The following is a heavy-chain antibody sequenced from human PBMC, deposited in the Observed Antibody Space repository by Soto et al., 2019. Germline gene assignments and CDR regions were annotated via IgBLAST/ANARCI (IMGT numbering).Heavy chain of an antibody. Sequence: QVQLQESGPGLVKPSETLSLTCTVSGGSISSSSWNWIRQSAGKGVEWIGRMYSSGSTKYNPSLDSRVTMSLDTSRNQFSLKLTSVTAADTAVYYCAGGRGDFGNWFDPWGQGTLVIVSS. CDR2: MYSSGST. J-gene: IGHJ5*02. CDR3: AGGRGDFGNWFDP. V-gene: IGHV4-4*07. D-gene: IGHD3-3*01. CDR1: GGSISSSS.